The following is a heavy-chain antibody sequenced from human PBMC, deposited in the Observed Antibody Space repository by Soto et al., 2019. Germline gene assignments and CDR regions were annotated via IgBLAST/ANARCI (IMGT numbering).Heavy chain of an antibody. V-gene: IGHV4-34*01. CDR2: INHSGST. J-gene: IGHJ5*02. Sequence: PSETLSLTCAVYGGSFSGYYWSWIRQPPGKGLEWIGEINHSGSTNYNPSLKSRVTISVDTSKNQFSLKLSSVTAADTAVYYCARSIRYFDWLQPSSWFDPWGQGTLVTVSS. CDR1: GGSFSGYY. CDR3: ARSIRYFDWLQPSSWFDP. D-gene: IGHD3-9*01.